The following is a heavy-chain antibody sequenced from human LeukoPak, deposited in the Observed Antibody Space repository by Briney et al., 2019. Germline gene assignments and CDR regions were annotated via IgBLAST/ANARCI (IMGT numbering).Heavy chain of an antibody. CDR2: IYKSGST. CDR1: GGSISSSSYY. J-gene: IGHJ4*02. Sequence: PSETLSLTCTVSGGSISSSSYYWGWIRQPPGKGLEWIGYIYKSGSTNYNPSLQSRVTITVDTSKNQFSLKLSSVTAADTAVYYCARGELWASFDYWGQGSLVTVSS. CDR3: ARGELWASFDY. V-gene: IGHV4-61*05. D-gene: IGHD5-18*01.